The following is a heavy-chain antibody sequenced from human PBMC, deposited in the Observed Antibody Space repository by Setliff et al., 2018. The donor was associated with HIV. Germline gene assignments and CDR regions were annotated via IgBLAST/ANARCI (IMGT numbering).Heavy chain of an antibody. CDR2: IRYDGSNK. V-gene: IGHV3-30*02. CDR3: AKGDYYDTTYDAFDI. D-gene: IGHD3-22*01. J-gene: IGHJ3*02. Sequence: PGGSLRLSCAASGFTFSSFDMHWVRQSPGKGLEWVAFIRYDGSNKDYADSVKGRFTVSRDNFKNTLYLQLNSLRAEDTAIYYCAKGDYYDTTYDAFDIWGQGTKVTVSS. CDR1: GFTFSSFD.